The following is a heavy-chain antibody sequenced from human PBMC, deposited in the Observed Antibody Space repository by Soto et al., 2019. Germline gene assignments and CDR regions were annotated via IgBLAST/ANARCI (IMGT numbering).Heavy chain of an antibody. CDR2: INHSGST. CDR3: ARGRGTMVRGVRFDP. J-gene: IGHJ5*02. V-gene: IGHV4-34*01. Sequence: QVQLQQWGAGLLKPSETLSLTCAVYGGSFSGYYWSWIRQPPGKGLEWIGEINHSGSTNYNPSLKSRVTISVDTSKNQFSLKLSSVTAADTAVYYCARGRGTMVRGVRFDPWGQGTLVTASS. CDR1: GGSFSGYY. D-gene: IGHD3-10*01.